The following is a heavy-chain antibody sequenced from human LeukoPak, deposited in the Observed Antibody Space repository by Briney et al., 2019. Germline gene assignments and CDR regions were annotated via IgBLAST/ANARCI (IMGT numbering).Heavy chain of an antibody. D-gene: IGHD2-2*01. CDR3: AKDLRACSSTSCQSGRSDYYYGMDV. Sequence: GGSLRLSCAASGFTFSSYGMHWVRQAPGKGLEWVAVISYDGSNKYYADSVKGRFTISRDNSKNTLYLQMNSLRAEDTAVYYCAKDLRACSSTSCQSGRSDYYYGMDVWGQGTTVTVSS. CDR1: GFTFSSYG. V-gene: IGHV3-30*18. CDR2: ISYDGSNK. J-gene: IGHJ6*02.